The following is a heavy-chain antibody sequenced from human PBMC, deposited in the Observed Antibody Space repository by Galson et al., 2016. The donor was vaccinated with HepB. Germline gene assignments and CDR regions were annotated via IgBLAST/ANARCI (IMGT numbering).Heavy chain of an antibody. CDR3: ATGRHYYGSEY. J-gene: IGHJ4*02. CDR1: RASVNTDNYY. CDR2: IFYSGST. V-gene: IGHV4-61*01. Sequence: LSLTCTVSRASVNTDNYYWSWIRQPPGKGLEWIGYIFYSGSTNYNPSLKSRLTISLDTAKNQFSLKLTSVTAADTAVYYCATGRHYYGSEYWGQGTLVTVSS. D-gene: IGHD3-10*01.